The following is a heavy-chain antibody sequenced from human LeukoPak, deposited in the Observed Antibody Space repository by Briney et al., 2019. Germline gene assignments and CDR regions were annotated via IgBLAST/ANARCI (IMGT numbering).Heavy chain of an antibody. J-gene: IGHJ4*02. CDR1: GFTFSSYE. Sequence: PGGSLRLSCAASGFTFSSYEMNWVRQAPGKGLEWVSYISSSGSTIYYADSVKGRFTISRDNAKNSLYLQMNSLRAEDTAVYYCARDSFWGLTTVTKYFDYWGQGTQVTVSS. CDR3: ARDSFWGLTTVTKYFDY. V-gene: IGHV3-48*03. CDR2: ISSSGSTI. D-gene: IGHD4-17*01.